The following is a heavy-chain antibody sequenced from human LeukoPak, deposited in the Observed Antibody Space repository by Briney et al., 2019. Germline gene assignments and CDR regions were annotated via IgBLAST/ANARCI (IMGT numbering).Heavy chain of an antibody. Sequence: PGGSLRLSCAASGFTFSSYWMSWVRQAPGKGLEWVANIKQDGSEKYYVDSVKGRFAISRDNAKNSLYLQMNSLRAEDTAVYYCARDNDGDYVDYWGQGTLVTVSS. D-gene: IGHD4-17*01. J-gene: IGHJ4*02. CDR2: IKQDGSEK. V-gene: IGHV3-7*01. CDR1: GFTFSSYW. CDR3: ARDNDGDYVDY.